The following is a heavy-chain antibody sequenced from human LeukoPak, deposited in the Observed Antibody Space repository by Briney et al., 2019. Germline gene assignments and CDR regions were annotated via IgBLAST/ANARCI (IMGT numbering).Heavy chain of an antibody. Sequence: ASVKVSCKASGYTFTSYGISWVRQAPGQGLEWMGWISAYNGNTNYAQKLQGRVTMTTDTSTSTAYMELRSLRSDDTAVYYCARARGGLRYFDWLPPVDFDYWGQGTLVTVSS. J-gene: IGHJ4*02. CDR3: ARARGGLRYFDWLPPVDFDY. V-gene: IGHV1-18*01. D-gene: IGHD3-9*01. CDR1: GYTFTSYG. CDR2: ISAYNGNT.